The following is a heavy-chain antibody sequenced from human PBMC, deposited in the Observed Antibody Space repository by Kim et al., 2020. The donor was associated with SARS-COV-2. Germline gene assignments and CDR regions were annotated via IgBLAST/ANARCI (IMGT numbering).Heavy chain of an antibody. CDR2: IYSGGSST. CDR1: GFTFSSYA. V-gene: IGHV3-23*03. Sequence: GGSLRLSCAASGFTFSSYAMSWVRQAPGKGLEWVSVIYSGGSSTYYADSVKGRFTISRDNSKITLYLQMNSLRAEDTAVYYCAKSFGSWYYFDYWGQGTLVTVSS. D-gene: IGHD1-26*01. CDR3: AKSFGSWYYFDY. J-gene: IGHJ4*02.